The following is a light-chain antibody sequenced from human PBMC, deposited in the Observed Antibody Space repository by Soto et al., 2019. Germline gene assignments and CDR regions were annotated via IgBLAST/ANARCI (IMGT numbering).Light chain of an antibody. CDR2: DVS. CDR1: SSDVGGYNY. J-gene: IGLJ2*01. Sequence: QSALTQPASVSGSPGQSITISCTGTSSDVGGYNYVSWYQQHPGKAPKLMIYDVSNRPSGVSNRFSGSKSGNTASLTISGPQAEDEADYYCSSYTSSSTVVFGGGTQLIVL. V-gene: IGLV2-14*01. CDR3: SSYTSSSTVV.